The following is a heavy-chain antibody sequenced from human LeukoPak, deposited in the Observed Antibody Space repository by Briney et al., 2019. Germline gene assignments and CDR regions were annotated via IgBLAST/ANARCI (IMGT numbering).Heavy chain of an antibody. D-gene: IGHD3-3*01. Sequence: GGSLRLSCAASGFTFSSYAMHWVRQAPGKGLEWVAVISYDGSNKYYADSVKGRFTISRDNSKNTLYLQMNSLRAEDTAVYYCARTPTIFGVASNWFDPWGQGTLVTVSS. CDR1: GFTFSSYA. CDR2: ISYDGSNK. CDR3: ARTPTIFGVASNWFDP. J-gene: IGHJ5*02. V-gene: IGHV3-30-3*01.